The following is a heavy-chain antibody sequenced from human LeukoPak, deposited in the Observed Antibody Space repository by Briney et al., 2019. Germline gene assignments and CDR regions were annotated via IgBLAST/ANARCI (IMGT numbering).Heavy chain of an antibody. J-gene: IGHJ4*02. Sequence: GGSLRLSCAASGFTFSSYSMNWVRQAPGKGLVWVSRINSDGSSTTYADSVKGRFTISRDNAKNTLFLQMNSLRAEDTAVYYCARGGGYSYAWYFDYWGQGTLVTVSS. D-gene: IGHD5-18*01. CDR2: INSDGSST. V-gene: IGHV3-74*03. CDR1: GFTFSSYS. CDR3: ARGGGYSYAWYFDY.